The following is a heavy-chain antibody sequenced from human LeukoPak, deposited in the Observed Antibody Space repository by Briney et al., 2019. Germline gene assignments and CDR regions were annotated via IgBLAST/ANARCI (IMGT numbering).Heavy chain of an antibody. CDR2: MNPNSGNT. J-gene: IGHJ4*02. CDR3: ARGPPSNSGSYFVVY. CDR1: GYTFTSYD. V-gene: IGHV1-8*01. Sequence: ASVNVSCKASGYTFTSYDINWVRQATGQGLEWMGWMNPNSGNTGYAQKFQGRVTMTRNTSISTAYMELSSLRSEDTAVYYCARGPPSNSGSYFVVYWGQGTLVTVSS. D-gene: IGHD1-26*01.